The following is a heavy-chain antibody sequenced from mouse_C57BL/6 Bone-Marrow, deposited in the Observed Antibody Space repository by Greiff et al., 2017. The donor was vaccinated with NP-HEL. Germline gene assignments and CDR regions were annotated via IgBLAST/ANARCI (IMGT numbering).Heavy chain of an antibody. V-gene: IGHV1-64*01. CDR1: GYTFTSYW. Sequence: QVQLQQPGAELVKPGASVKLSCKASGYTFTSYWMHWVKQRPGQGLEWIGMIHPNSGSTNYNEKFKSKATLTVDKSSSTAYMQLSSLTSEDSAVYYCVYYGYDEGAMDYWGQGTSVTVSS. J-gene: IGHJ4*01. CDR3: VYYGYDEGAMDY. D-gene: IGHD2-2*01. CDR2: IHPNSGST.